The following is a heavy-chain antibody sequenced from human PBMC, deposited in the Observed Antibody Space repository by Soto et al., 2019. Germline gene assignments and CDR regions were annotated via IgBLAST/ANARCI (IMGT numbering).Heavy chain of an antibody. CDR3: AKYGGSSPNDAFDF. CDR2: IYSGGTK. V-gene: IGHV3-66*01. CDR1: GGTGVALY. Sequence: AASGGTGVALYVSRVLREPGKGLEWASVIYSGGTKYYADSVKGRFTISRDNSENTLYLQMNSLRAEDTAVYYCAKYGGSSPNDAFDFWGQGTTVPVSS. J-gene: IGHJ3*01. D-gene: IGHD2-15*01.